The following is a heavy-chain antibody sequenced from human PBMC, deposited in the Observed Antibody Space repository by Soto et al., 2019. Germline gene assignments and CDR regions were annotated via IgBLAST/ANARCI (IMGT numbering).Heavy chain of an antibody. CDR2: IIPIFGTA. Sequence: EASVKVSCKASGGTFSSYAISWVRQAPGQGLEWMGGIIPIFGTANYAQKFQGRVTITADESTSTAYMELSSLRSEDTAVYYCARVPSPFGVVEGVNYFDYWGQGTLVTVSS. D-gene: IGHD3-3*01. CDR1: GGTFSSYA. V-gene: IGHV1-69*13. J-gene: IGHJ4*02. CDR3: ARVPSPFGVVEGVNYFDY.